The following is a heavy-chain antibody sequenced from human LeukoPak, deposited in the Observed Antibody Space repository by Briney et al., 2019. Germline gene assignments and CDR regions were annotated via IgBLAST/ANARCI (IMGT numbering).Heavy chain of an antibody. V-gene: IGHV3-30-3*01. D-gene: IGHD5-24*01. CDR2: ISYDGSNK. CDR3: ARGGAGEMATIVGY. J-gene: IGHJ4*02. CDR1: GFTFSSYA. Sequence: GSLRLSCAASGFTFSSYAMHWVRQAPGKGLEWVAVISYDGSNKYYADSVKGRFTISRDNSKNTLYLQMNSLRAEDTAVYYCARGGAGEMATIVGYWGQGTLVTVSS.